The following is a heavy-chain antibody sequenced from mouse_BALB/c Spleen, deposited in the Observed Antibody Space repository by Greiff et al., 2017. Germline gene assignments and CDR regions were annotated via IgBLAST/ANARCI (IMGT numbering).Heavy chain of an antibody. CDR2: IYPSDSYT. J-gene: IGHJ4*01. V-gene: IGHV1-69*02. D-gene: IGHD3-2*01. Sequence: VQLQQPGAELVRPGASVKLSCKASGYTFTSYWINWVKQRPGQGLEWIGNIYPSDSYTNYNQKFKDKATLTVDKSSSTAYMQLSSPTSEDSAVYYCTRTRQLGLRNAMDYWGQGTSVTVSS. CDR3: TRTRQLGLRNAMDY. CDR1: GYTFTSYW.